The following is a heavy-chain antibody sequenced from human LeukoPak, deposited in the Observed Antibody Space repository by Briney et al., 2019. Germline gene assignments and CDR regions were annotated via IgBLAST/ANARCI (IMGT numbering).Heavy chain of an antibody. V-gene: IGHV1-2*02. CDR1: GYTFSGYY. CDR2: INPKIGDT. D-gene: IGHD6-13*01. Sequence: ASVKVSCKASGYTFSGYYIHWVRQAPGRGLEWVGWINPKIGDTNYAQKFQGRVILTRDTSITTSYMEVISLTSDDTAVYYCARASLASAGTRFWGQGTLVTVSS. CDR3: ARASLASAGTRF. J-gene: IGHJ4*02.